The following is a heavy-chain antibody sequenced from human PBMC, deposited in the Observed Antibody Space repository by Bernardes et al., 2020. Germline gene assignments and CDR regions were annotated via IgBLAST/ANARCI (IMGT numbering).Heavy chain of an antibody. J-gene: IGHJ4*02. CDR2: ISPGGGDT. D-gene: IGHD1-26*01. Sequence: GGSLRLSCVVSGFTFSDHYMSWIRQVPGKGLDWISYISPGGGDTYYADSVKGRFTISRDDAENTLYLQMSSLRAEDTAAYYCARWRGSTSIFDYWGQGTLVTVSS. V-gene: IGHV3-11*01. CDR3: ARWRGSTSIFDY. CDR1: GFTFSDHY.